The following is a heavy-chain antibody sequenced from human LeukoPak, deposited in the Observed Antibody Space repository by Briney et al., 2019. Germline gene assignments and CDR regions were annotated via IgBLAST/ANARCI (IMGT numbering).Heavy chain of an antibody. CDR3: ARGRYSNTWYDYYYMDV. J-gene: IGHJ6*03. CDR2: IDSDGSRT. CDR1: GFTFSSYW. Sequence: PGGSLRLSCAASGFTFSSYWMHWVRQAPGKGLVWVSCIDSDGSRTSYAESVKGRFTISRDNAKNTLYLQMNSLRAEDTAVYYCARGRYSNTWYDYYYMDVWGKGTTVTISS. D-gene: IGHD6-13*01. V-gene: IGHV3-74*01.